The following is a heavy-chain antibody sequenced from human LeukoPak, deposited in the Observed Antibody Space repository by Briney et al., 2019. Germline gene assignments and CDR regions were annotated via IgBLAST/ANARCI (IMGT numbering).Heavy chain of an antibody. J-gene: IGHJ5*02. CDR3: ARQIDYGDYDWFDP. D-gene: IGHD4-17*01. CDR1: GYSISSSSYY. CDR2: IYYSGST. Sequence: SETLSLTCAVSGYSISSSSYYWGWIRQPPGKGLEWIGSIYYSGSTYYNPSLKSRVTISVDTSKNQFSLKLSSVTAADTAVYYCARQIDYGDYDWFDPWGQGTLVTVSS. V-gene: IGHV4-39*01.